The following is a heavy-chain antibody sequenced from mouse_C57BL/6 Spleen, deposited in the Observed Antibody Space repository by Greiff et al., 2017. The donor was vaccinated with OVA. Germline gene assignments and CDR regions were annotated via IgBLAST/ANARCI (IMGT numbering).Heavy chain of an antibody. D-gene: IGHD1-1*01. CDR2: IDPSDSET. V-gene: IGHV1-52*01. CDR3: AIYYGSSYGFAY. Sequence: QVQLQQPGAELVRPGSSVKLSCKASGYTFTSYWMHWVKQRPIQGLEWIGNIDPSDSETNYNQKFKDKATLTVDKSSSTAYMQLSSLTSEDSAVYYCAIYYGSSYGFAYWGQGTLVTVSA. J-gene: IGHJ3*01. CDR1: GYTFTSYW.